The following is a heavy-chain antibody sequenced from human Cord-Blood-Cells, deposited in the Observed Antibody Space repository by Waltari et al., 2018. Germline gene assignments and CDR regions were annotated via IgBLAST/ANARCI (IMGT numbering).Heavy chain of an antibody. D-gene: IGHD3-3*01. J-gene: IGHJ4*02. Sequence: QVQLVQSGAEVKKPGASVKVSCKVSGYTLTELSMHWVRQAPGKGLEWRGGVDRESGKTIYAQKVQGRVTMTEETSTDAAYMELSSLRSGDTAVYYCATGPRYYEFWSGYYNDWGQGTLVTVSS. CDR2: VDRESGKT. V-gene: IGHV1-24*01. CDR3: ATGPRYYEFWSGYYND. CDR1: GYTLTELS.